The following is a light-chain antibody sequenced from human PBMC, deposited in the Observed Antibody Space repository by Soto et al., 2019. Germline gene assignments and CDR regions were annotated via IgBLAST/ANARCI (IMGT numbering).Light chain of an antibody. CDR1: SSDVGGYNF. J-gene: IGLJ1*01. Sequence: QSALTQPASVSGSPGQSITISCTGTSSDVGGYNFVYWYQHHPGKAPKLITYDVSNRPSGVSDRFSGSKSGNTASLTISGLQADDEADYYCSSYTSSSTTYVFGTGTKVTVL. CDR2: DVS. V-gene: IGLV2-14*03. CDR3: SSYTSSSTTYV.